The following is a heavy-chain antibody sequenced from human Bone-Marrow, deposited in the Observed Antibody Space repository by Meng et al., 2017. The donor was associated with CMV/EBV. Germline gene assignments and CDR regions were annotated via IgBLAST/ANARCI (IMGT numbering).Heavy chain of an antibody. CDR3: ARRGYYASSDYNWAFDI. D-gene: IGHD3-22*01. J-gene: IGHJ3*02. CDR1: GYTFTGYY. Sequence: ASVKVSCKASGYTFTGYYMHWVRQAPGQGLEWMGWINPNSGGTNYAQKFQGRVTMTRDTSISTAYMELSRRRADDTAVYYCARRGYYASSDYNWAFDIWGQGTMVTVSS. CDR2: INPNSGGT. V-gene: IGHV1-2*02.